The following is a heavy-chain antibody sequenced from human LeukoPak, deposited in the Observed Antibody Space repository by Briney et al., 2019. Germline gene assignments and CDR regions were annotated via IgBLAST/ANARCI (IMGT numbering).Heavy chain of an antibody. D-gene: IGHD3-22*01. Sequence: GGSLRLSCAVSGLPFSNYGMHWVRQAPGKGLEWLAVIWFDGSETRYADSVKGRFTISRDNSKNTLYLQMNSLRAEDTAVYYCAKGLYDSSGSDYWGQGTLVTVSS. J-gene: IGHJ4*02. V-gene: IGHV3-30*02. CDR3: AKGLYDSSGSDY. CDR1: GLPFSNYG. CDR2: IWFDGSET.